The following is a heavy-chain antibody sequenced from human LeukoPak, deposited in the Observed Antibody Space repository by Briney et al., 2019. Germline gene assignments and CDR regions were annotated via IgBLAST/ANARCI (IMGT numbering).Heavy chain of an antibody. Sequence: SETLSLTCTVSGGSISSSSYYWGWIRQPPGKGLEWIGSIYYSGSTYYNPSLKSRVTISVDTSKNQLSLKLSSVTAADTAVYYCARPKYYYDSSGYYYWFDPWGQGTLVTVSS. J-gene: IGHJ5*02. CDR2: IYYSGST. V-gene: IGHV4-39*01. D-gene: IGHD3-22*01. CDR1: GGSISSSSYY. CDR3: ARPKYYYDSSGYYYWFDP.